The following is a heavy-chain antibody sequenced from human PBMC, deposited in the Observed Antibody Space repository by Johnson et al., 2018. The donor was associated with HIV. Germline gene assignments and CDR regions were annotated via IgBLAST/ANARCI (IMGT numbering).Heavy chain of an antibody. D-gene: IGHD3-16*02. V-gene: IGHV3-9*01. CDR1: GFTFDDYA. CDR2: ISWNSGSI. CDR3: AKELDYVWGSYRYKPGDAFDI. Sequence: VQLVESGGGLVQPGRSLRLSCAASGFTFDDYAMHWVRQAPGKGLEWVSGISWNSGSIGYADSVKGRFTISRANAKNSLYLQMNSLRAEDTAVYYCAKELDYVWGSYRYKPGDAFDIWGQGTMVTVSS. J-gene: IGHJ3*02.